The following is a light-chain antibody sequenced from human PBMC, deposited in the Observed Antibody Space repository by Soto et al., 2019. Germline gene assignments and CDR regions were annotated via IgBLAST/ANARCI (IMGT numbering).Light chain of an antibody. CDR3: QQYNNGPTYT. CDR1: QSISSS. Sequence: EIVMTQSPATLSVSPGERATLSCRASQSISSSLAWYQQKPGQAPRLLIYGASTRATGIPARCSGSGSGTEFTLTISSLQSEDFAVYSCQQYNNGPTYTFGQGTKLEIK. V-gene: IGKV3-15*01. CDR2: GAS. J-gene: IGKJ2*01.